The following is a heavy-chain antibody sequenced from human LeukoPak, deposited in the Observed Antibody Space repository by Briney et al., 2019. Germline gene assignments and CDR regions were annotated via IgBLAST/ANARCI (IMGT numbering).Heavy chain of an antibody. J-gene: IGHJ4*02. CDR1: GFTFSSYS. CDR3: ARAPTPARPTSHYFDY. CDR2: ISSSSSYI. Sequence: GGSLRLSCAASGFTFSSYSMNWVRQAPGKGLEWVSSISSSSSYIYYADSVKGRFTISRDNAKNSLYLQMNSLRAEDTAVYYCARAPTPARPTSHYFDYWGQGTLVTVSS. V-gene: IGHV3-21*01.